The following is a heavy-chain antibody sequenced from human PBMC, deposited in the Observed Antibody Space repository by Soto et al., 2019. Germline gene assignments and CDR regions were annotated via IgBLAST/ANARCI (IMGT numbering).Heavy chain of an antibody. Sequence: QVQLVQSGAEVKKPGASVKVSCKTSGYTFTGYYIHWVRQAPGQGLEWMGWINPNSGGTNYVQKFRGRVTMTRDTSISTAYMELSSLRSDDTAIYYCARDRVEYTSFHYGMDVWGQGTTVTVSS. CDR2: INPNSGGT. CDR3: ARDRVEYTSFHYGMDV. CDR1: GYTFTGYY. V-gene: IGHV1-2*02. D-gene: IGHD2-2*01. J-gene: IGHJ6*02.